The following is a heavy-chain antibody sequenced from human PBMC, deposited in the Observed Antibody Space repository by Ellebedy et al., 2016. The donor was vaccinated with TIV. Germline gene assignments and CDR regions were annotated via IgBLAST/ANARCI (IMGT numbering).Heavy chain of an antibody. CDR2: IKSKTDGGAA. CDR3: TTVYRYNYDSV. CDR1: GFTFSNAW. J-gene: IGHJ4*02. Sequence: GGSLRLSCAASGFTFSNAWMNWVRQAPGKGLEWVGRIKSKTDGGAADYAAPVKGRFTISSDDSKNTLYLQMNSLKNEDTAVYFCTTVYRYNYDSVWGQGTLVTVSS. D-gene: IGHD5-18*01. V-gene: IGHV3-15*01.